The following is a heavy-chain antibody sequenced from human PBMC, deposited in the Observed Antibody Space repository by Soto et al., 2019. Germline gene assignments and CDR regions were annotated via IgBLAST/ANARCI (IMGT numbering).Heavy chain of an antibody. CDR2: ISYDRSDK. CDR3: ATGRKWEHSYGMDV. J-gene: IGHJ6*02. Sequence: PGGPLSLSCGASGFTLSGYVLHWVRQAPGKGLEWVALISYDRSDKNYGDSVKGRFTISRDNSKNTLYLQMDSLRAEDTAMYYCATGRKWEHSYGMDVWGQGTTVTV. V-gene: IGHV3-30-3*01. D-gene: IGHD1-26*01. CDR1: GFTLSGYV.